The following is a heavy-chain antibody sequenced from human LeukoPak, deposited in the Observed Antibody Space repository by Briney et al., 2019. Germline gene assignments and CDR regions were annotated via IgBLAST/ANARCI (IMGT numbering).Heavy chain of an antibody. CDR3: ARVGYYASGPFSYFDY. Sequence: EGSLRLSCAASGFTFSSYGMHWVRQAPGKGLEWVAVISYDGSNKYYADSVKGRFTISRDNSKNTLYLQMNSLSVEDTAVYYCARVGYYASGPFSYFDYWGQGTLVTVSS. CDR2: ISYDGSNK. CDR1: GFTFSSYG. D-gene: IGHD3-10*01. V-gene: IGHV3-30*03. J-gene: IGHJ4*02.